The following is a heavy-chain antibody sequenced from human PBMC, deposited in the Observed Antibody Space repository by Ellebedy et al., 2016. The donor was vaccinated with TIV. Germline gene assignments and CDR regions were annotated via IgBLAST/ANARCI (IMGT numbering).Heavy chain of an antibody. CDR1: GYTFTSHY. Sequence: AASVKVSCKASGYTFTSHYIHWMRQAPGQGLEWMGVINPSGGSTSYRQEFQGRITMARDTSTTTVYMELSSLRSEDTAVYYCARDSRHWLEEYSFDNWGQGTLVTVSS. J-gene: IGHJ4*02. D-gene: IGHD6-19*01. V-gene: IGHV1-46*01. CDR3: ARDSRHWLEEYSFDN. CDR2: INPSGGST.